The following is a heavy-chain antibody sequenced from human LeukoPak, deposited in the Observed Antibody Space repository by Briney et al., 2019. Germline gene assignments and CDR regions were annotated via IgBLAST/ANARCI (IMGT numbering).Heavy chain of an antibody. CDR1: GYSISTGYY. V-gene: IGHV4-38-2*02. CDR2: IRHSGNT. Sequence: PSETLSLTCTVSGYSISTGYYWGWIRQPPGKGLAWIGSIRHSGNTYYNPSLKSRVTMSVDTSKNQFSLKLSSVTAADTAIYYCARVRYCTSKTCFYDFDYWGQGTMVTVSS. J-gene: IGHJ4*02. CDR3: ARVRYCTSKTCFYDFDY. D-gene: IGHD2-2*01.